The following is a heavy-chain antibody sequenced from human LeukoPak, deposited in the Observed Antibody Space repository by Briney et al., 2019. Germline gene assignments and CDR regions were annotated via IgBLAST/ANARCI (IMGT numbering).Heavy chain of an antibody. Sequence: ASVKVSCKASGYTFTSYGIRWVRQAPGQGLEWMGWISAYNGNTNYAQKLQGRVTMTTDTSTSTAYMGLRSLRSDDTAVYYCARDRGLVEAVAGNNYFDYWGQGTLVTVSS. J-gene: IGHJ4*02. CDR2: ISAYNGNT. V-gene: IGHV1-18*01. D-gene: IGHD6-19*01. CDR1: GYTFTSYG. CDR3: ARDRGLVEAVAGNNYFDY.